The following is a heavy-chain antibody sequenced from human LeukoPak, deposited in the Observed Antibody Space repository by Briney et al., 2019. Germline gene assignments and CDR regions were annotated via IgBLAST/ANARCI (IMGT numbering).Heavy chain of an antibody. J-gene: IGHJ4*02. CDR2: IYYSGNT. CDR3: ARGRGGYSSNAITDY. V-gene: IGHV4-39*07. D-gene: IGHD6-13*01. Sequence: SETLSLTCTVSGGSINSTSYYWGWIRQPPGKGLEWIGSIYYSGNTYYNPSLKSRVTISVDTSKNQFSLKLSSVTAADTAVYYCARGRGGYSSNAITDYWGQGTLVTVSS. CDR1: GGSINSTSYY.